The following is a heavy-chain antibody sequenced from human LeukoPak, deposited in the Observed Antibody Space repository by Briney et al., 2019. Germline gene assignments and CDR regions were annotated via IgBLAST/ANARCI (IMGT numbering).Heavy chain of an antibody. Sequence: GASVKVSCKASGYTFTSYAMHWVRQAPGQRLEWMGWINAGNGNTKYSQKFQGRVTITRGTSASTAYMELSSLRSEDTAVYYCARVYCSSTSCYGARRILDYWGQGTLVTVSS. CDR2: INAGNGNT. CDR3: ARVYCSSTSCYGARRILDY. D-gene: IGHD2-2*01. CDR1: GYTFTSYA. J-gene: IGHJ4*02. V-gene: IGHV1-3*01.